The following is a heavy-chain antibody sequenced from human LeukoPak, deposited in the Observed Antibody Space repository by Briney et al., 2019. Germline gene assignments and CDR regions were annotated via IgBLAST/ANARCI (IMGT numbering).Heavy chain of an antibody. J-gene: IGHJ5*01. D-gene: IGHD3-9*01. CDR3: ARAGGGGRLRYFDWFNY. V-gene: IGHV4-38-2*02. Sequence: SETLSLTCTVSGYSISSGYYWGWIRQPPGKGLEWIGSIYHSGSTYYNPSLKSRVTISVDTSKNQFSLKLSSVTAADTAVYYCARAGGGGRLRYFDWFNYWGQGTLVTVSS. CDR2: IYHSGST. CDR1: GYSISSGYY.